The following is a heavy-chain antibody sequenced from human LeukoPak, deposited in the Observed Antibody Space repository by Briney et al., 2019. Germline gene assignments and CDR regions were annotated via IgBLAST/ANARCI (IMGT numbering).Heavy chain of an antibody. CDR2: IYYSGST. J-gene: IGHJ6*02. Sequence: PSETLSLTCTVSGGSISSYYWSWIRQPPGKGLEWIGYIYYSGSTNYNPSLKSRVTISVDTSKNQFSLKLSSVTAADTAAYYCARDSHYDFWSGSSYGMDVWGQGTTVTVSS. CDR1: GGSISSYY. D-gene: IGHD3-3*01. CDR3: ARDSHYDFWSGSSYGMDV. V-gene: IGHV4-59*01.